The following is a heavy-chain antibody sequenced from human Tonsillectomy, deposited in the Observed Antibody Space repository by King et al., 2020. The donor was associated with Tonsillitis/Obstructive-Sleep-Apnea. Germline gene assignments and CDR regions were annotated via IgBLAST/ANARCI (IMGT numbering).Heavy chain of an antibody. J-gene: IGHJ4*02. CDR3: AKDQLQYCTSTSCYSFDS. CDR2: ITWDGGST. V-gene: IGHV3-43*01. CDR1: GFTFDDYT. Sequence: QLVQSGGVVVQPGGSLRLSCAASGFTFDDYTMHWVRQAPGKGLEWVSLITWDGGSTFYADSVKGRFTISRDNSKNSLYLQLNSLRTEDSALYYCAKDQLQYCTSTSCYSFDSWGQGTLVTVSS. D-gene: IGHD2-2*01.